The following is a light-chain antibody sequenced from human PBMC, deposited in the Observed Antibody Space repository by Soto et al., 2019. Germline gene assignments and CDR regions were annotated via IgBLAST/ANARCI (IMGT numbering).Light chain of an antibody. CDR3: MQGTHWPPYT. V-gene: IGKV2-30*01. Sequence: EDVMTQSPLSLPVTLGQTASISCRSSQSLAYIDGNTYLSWFQRRPGQSPRRLIYKVSNRESGVPDRFSGSGSGTDFTLKISRVEAEDVGVYYCMQGTHWPPYTFGQGTKLEIK. J-gene: IGKJ2*01. CDR2: KVS. CDR1: QSLAYIDGNTY.